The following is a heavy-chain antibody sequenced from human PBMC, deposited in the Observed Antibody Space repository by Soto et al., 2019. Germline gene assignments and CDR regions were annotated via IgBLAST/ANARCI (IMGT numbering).Heavy chain of an antibody. D-gene: IGHD2-2*01. J-gene: IGHJ5*02. CDR2: FDPENDET. CDR3: AIAAYCSGATCYSGYNWFDP. Sequence: ASVKVSCKVSGYTLSEVSIHWVRQTPGKGLEWMGGFDPENDETSYAQKFQGRVTLTEDTSTDTAYLELSSLRSEDTAIYYCAIAAYCSGATCYSGYNWFDPWGQGTQVTVSS. CDR1: GYTLSEVS. V-gene: IGHV1-24*01.